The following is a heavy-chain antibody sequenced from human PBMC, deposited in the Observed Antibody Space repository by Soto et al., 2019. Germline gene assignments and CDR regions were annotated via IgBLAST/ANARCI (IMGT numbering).Heavy chain of an antibody. V-gene: IGHV1-69*13. CDR2: IIPIFGTA. CDR3: ARERGYSGYTFDY. Sequence: GYAVKVSCTAYGGTFSSYAISWVRQAPGQGLEWMGGIIPIFGTANYAQKFQGRVTITADESTSTAYMELSSLRSEDTAVYYCARERGYSGYTFDYWGQGTLVPSPQ. CDR1: GGTFSSYA. J-gene: IGHJ4*02. D-gene: IGHD5-12*01.